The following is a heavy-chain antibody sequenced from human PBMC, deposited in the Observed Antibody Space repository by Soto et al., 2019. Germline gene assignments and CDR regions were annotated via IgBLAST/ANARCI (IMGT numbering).Heavy chain of an antibody. CDR1: GGTINSGDYF. Sequence: QVQLQESGPGLVKSSQTLSLTCSVSGGTINSGDYFWSWIRQPPGKGLEWIGSIFYTGSTYYSPSLKSRASMSIDTSKNLFPLRLRSLTAADTAGYFCARVKATLYRHYNFAYLGQGTLVTFSS. J-gene: IGHJ4*02. CDR3: ARVKATLYRHYNFAY. V-gene: IGHV4-30-4*01. D-gene: IGHD5-12*01. CDR2: IFYTGST.